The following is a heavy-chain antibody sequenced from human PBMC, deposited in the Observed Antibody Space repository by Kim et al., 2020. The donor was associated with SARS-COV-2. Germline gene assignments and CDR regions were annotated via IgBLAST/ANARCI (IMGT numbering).Heavy chain of an antibody. CDR2: INSDGSST. Sequence: GGSLRLSCAASGFTFSSYWMHWVRQAPGKGLVWVSRINSDGSSTRYADSVKGRFTISGDNAKNTLYLQMNSLRAEDTAVYYCARGPPVIVVVPAARNWFDPWGQGTLVTVSS. CDR3: ARGPPVIVVVPAARNWFDP. J-gene: IGHJ5*02. V-gene: IGHV3-74*01. CDR1: GFTFSSYW. D-gene: IGHD2-2*01.